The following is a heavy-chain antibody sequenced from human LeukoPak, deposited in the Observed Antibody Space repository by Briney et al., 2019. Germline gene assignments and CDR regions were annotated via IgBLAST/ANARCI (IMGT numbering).Heavy chain of an antibody. Sequence: GGSLRLSCAASGFTFSSHVMSWVRQAPGKGLEWVSNIGGSVGSMFYAASVKGRFAISRDNSKNTLFLQMNNLRVEDTAVYYCARRGNSWDLFDYWGQGTLVTVSS. V-gene: IGHV3-23*01. CDR3: ARRGNSWDLFDY. J-gene: IGHJ4*02. CDR2: IGGSVGSM. D-gene: IGHD6-13*01. CDR1: GFTFSSHV.